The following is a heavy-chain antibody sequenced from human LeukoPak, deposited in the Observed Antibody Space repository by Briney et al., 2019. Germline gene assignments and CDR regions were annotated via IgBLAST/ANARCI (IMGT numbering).Heavy chain of an antibody. CDR3: ARFPRYDSSGYYYVGFDY. J-gene: IGHJ4*02. Sequence: PSETLSLTCAVYGGSFSGYYWSWIRQPPGKGLEWIGEINHSGSTNHNPSLKSRVTISVDTSKNQFSLKLSSVTAADTAVYYCARFPRYDSSGYYYVGFDYWGQGTLVTVSS. CDR2: INHSGST. D-gene: IGHD3-22*01. CDR1: GGSFSGYY. V-gene: IGHV4-34*01.